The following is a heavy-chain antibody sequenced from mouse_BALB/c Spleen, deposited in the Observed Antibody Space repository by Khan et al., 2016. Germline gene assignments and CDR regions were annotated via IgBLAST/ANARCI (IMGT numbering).Heavy chain of an antibody. CDR2: LLPGSGST. V-gene: IGHV1-9*01. J-gene: IGHJ2*01. Sequence: QVQLQQSGAELMKPGASVKISCKATGYTFSSYWIEWVKQRPGHGLEWIGELLPGSGSTNYNEKFRGKATFTADTSSNTAYMQLSSLTSEDSAVHYCARTDRRGYLDYWGQGTTLTVSS. CDR3: ARTDRRGYLDY. CDR1: GYTFSSYW.